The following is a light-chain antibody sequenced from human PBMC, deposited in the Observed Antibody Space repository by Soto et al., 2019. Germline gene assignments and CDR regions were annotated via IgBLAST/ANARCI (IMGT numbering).Light chain of an antibody. Sequence: EIVLMQSPGTLSLSPGERATLSCRASQSVSSSYLAWYQQKPGQAPRLLIYGASSRATGIPDRFSGSGSGIDFTLTISRLEPEDFAVYYCQQYGSSPPTFGQGTQV. CDR2: GAS. J-gene: IGKJ1*01. CDR1: QSVSSSY. V-gene: IGKV3-20*01. CDR3: QQYGSSPPT.